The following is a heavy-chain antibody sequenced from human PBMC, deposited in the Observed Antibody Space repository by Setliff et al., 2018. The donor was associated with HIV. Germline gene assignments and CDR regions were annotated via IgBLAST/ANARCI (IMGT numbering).Heavy chain of an antibody. CDR1: GGSISSSSYY. CDR2: IYYSGSA. J-gene: IGHJ5*02. Sequence: SETLSLTCTVSGGSISSSSYYWGWIRQPPGKGLEWIGSIYYSGSAYYSPSLRSRVTISVDTSKNQFSLKLSSVTAADTAVYYCARRKGYCSGPSCLEFSWFDPWGQGTLVTVSS. CDR3: ARRKGYCSGPSCLEFSWFDP. V-gene: IGHV4-39*01. D-gene: IGHD2-2*01.